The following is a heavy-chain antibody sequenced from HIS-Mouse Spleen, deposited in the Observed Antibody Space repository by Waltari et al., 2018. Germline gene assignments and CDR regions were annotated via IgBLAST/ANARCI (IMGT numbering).Heavy chain of an antibody. D-gene: IGHD6-13*01. CDR1: GGSISSSSYS. CDR2: IYYSGST. Sequence: QLQLQESGPGLVKPSATLSLTCTVSGGSISSSSYSWGWIRQPPGKGLEWIGRIYYSGSTYYNPSLKSRVTISVDTSKNQFSLKLSSVTAADTAVYYCAREIPYSSSWYDWYFDLWGRGTLVTVSS. J-gene: IGHJ2*01. V-gene: IGHV4-39*07. CDR3: AREIPYSSSWYDWYFDL.